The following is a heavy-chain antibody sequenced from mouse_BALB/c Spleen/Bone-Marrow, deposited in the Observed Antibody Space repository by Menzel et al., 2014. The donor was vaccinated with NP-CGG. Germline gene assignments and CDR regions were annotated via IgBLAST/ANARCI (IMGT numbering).Heavy chain of an antibody. D-gene: IGHD4-1*01. CDR2: ISSGSSTI. Sequence: DVMLVESGGGLVQPGGSRRLSCAASGFTFSSFGVHWVRQAPEKGLEWVAYISSGSSTIFYVDTVKGRFTISRDNPKNTLFLQMTSLRSEDTAMYYCTRGGNWDDFDVWGAGTTVTVSS. CDR3: TRGGNWDDFDV. J-gene: IGHJ1*01. CDR1: GFTFSSFG. V-gene: IGHV5-17*02.